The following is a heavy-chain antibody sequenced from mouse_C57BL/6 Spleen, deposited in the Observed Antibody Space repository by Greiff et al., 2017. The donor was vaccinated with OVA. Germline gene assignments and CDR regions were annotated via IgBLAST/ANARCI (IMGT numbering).Heavy chain of an antibody. J-gene: IGHJ2*01. D-gene: IGHD1-1*01. Sequence: VKVVESGAELAKPGASVKLSCKASGYTFTSYWMHWVKQRPGQGLEWIGYINPSSGYTKYNQKFKDKATLTADKSSSTAYMQLSSLTYEDSAVYYCARAGFTTVVAPDYWGQGTTLTVSS. CDR1: GYTFTSYW. V-gene: IGHV1-7*01. CDR2: INPSSGYT. CDR3: ARAGFTTVVAPDY.